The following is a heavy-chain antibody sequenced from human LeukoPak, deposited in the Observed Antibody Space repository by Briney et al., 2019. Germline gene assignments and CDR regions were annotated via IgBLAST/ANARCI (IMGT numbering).Heavy chain of an antibody. Sequence: SVKVSCKASGGTFRSYAISWVRQAPGQGLEWMGGIIPIFGTAKYAQKFQGRVTITTDESTSTAYMELRSLRSDDTAVYYCARSYYDFWSGYYLDYWGQGTLVTVSS. V-gene: IGHV1-69*05. J-gene: IGHJ4*02. CDR2: IIPIFGTA. D-gene: IGHD3-3*01. CDR3: ARSYYDFWSGYYLDY. CDR1: GGTFRSYA.